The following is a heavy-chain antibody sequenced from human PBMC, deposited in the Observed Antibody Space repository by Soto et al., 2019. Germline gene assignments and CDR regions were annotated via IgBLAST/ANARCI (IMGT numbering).Heavy chain of an antibody. CDR2: IKSKTDGGTT. D-gene: IGHD3-22*01. CDR1: GFTFSNAW. Sequence: GGSLRLSCAASGFTFSNAWMNWVRQAPGKGLEWVGRIKSKTDGGTTDYAAPVKGRFTISRDDSKNTLYLQMNSLKTEDTAVYYCTTDPYYDSSGSYYYYGMDVWGQGTTVTVSS. J-gene: IGHJ6*02. V-gene: IGHV3-15*07. CDR3: TTDPYYDSSGSYYYYGMDV.